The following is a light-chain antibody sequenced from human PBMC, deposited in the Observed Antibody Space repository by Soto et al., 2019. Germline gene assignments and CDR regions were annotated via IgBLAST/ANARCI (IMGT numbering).Light chain of an antibody. V-gene: IGKV1-39*01. Sequence: DIQMTQSPSSLSASVGDRVTITCRASQSIGRYLNWYQQKPGKAPKLLIYAASSLQSGVPSRFSGGASGTDFTLTISSLQPEDFATYYCQQSYSTPMYTFGQGTKLEIK. CDR3: QQSYSTPMYT. CDR1: QSIGRY. CDR2: AAS. J-gene: IGKJ2*01.